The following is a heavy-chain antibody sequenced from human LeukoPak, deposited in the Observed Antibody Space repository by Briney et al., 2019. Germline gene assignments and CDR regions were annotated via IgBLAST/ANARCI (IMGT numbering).Heavy chain of an antibody. CDR1: GDSVSSNSAA. V-gene: IGHV6-1*01. CDR3: ARVYSLAVAGPYYFDY. J-gene: IGHJ4*02. Sequence: SQTLSLTCAISGDSVSSNSAAWNWIRQSPSRGLEWLGRTYYRSKWYNDYAVSVKSRITINPDTSKNQFSLQLNSVTPEDTAVYYCARVYSLAVAGPYYFDYWGQGTLVTVSS. CDR2: TYYRSKWYN. D-gene: IGHD6-19*01.